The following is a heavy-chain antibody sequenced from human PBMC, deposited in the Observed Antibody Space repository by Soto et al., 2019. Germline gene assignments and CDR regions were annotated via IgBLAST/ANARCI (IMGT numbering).Heavy chain of an antibody. CDR2: ISGSGGST. V-gene: IGHV3-23*01. CDR1: GFTFSSYA. Sequence: EVQLLESGGGLVQPGGSLRLSCAASGFTFSSYAMSWVRQAPGKGLEWVSAISGSGGSTYYADSVKGRFTISRDNSKNTLYLQMDSLRAEDTAVYYCATWGDIVVVVAATLLNYWGQGTLVTVSS. D-gene: IGHD2-15*01. CDR3: ATWGDIVVVVAATLLNY. J-gene: IGHJ4*02.